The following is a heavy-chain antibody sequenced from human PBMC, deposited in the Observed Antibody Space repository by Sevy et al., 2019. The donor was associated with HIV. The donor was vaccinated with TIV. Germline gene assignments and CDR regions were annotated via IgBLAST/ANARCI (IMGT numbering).Heavy chain of an antibody. CDR2: IGTNGDGR. CDR1: GFTFSSHA. J-gene: IGHJ4*02. Sequence: GGSLRLSCVASGFTFSSHAMNWVRQVPGKGLEWVSSIGTNGDGRYYADSVKGRFTISRDNSKNTLYLQMNSLRAEDTALYYCSKPIYFYDNSGYSGDYWGQGIRVTVSS. V-gene: IGHV3-23*01. CDR3: SKPIYFYDNSGYSGDY. D-gene: IGHD3-22*01.